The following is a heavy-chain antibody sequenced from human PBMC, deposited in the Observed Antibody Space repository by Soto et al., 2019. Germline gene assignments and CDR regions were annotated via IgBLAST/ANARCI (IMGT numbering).Heavy chain of an antibody. CDR1: GYTFTDYG. CDR2: INTYNGKT. V-gene: IGHV1-18*01. D-gene: IGHD1-26*01. CDR3: ARDQYAVGGDF. Sequence: QVQLVQSGAEVKKPGASVKVSCKASGYTFTDYGVSWVRQAPGQGLEWMGWINTYNGKTNYAPKVQARVTMTTATSTTTAYMELRSLKSDDTAVYFCARDQYAVGGDFWGQGTLVTVSS. J-gene: IGHJ4*02.